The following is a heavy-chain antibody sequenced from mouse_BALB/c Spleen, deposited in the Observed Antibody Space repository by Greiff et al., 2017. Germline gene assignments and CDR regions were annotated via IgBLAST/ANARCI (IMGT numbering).Heavy chain of an antibody. V-gene: IGHV2-6-7*01. Sequence: VKLMESGPGLVAPSQSLSITCTVSGFSLTGYGVNWVRQPPGKGLEWLGMIWGDGSTDYNSALKSRLSISKDNSKSQVFLKMNSLQTDDTARYYCARVELGRGTFFDYWGQGTTLTVSS. J-gene: IGHJ2*01. CDR2: IWGDGST. CDR1: GFSLTGYG. CDR3: ARVELGRGTFFDY. D-gene: IGHD4-1*01.